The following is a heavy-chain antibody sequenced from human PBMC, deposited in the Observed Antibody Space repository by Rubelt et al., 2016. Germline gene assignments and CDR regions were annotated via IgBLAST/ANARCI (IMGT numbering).Heavy chain of an antibody. CDR3: ARDWGVGATWVTLYYFDY. D-gene: IGHD1-26*01. V-gene: IGHV3-48*02. CDR1: GFTFSSYS. Sequence: EVQLVESGGGLVQPGGSLRLSCAASGFTFSSYSMNWVRQAPGKGLEWVSYISSSSSTIYYADSVKGRFTISRDNAKNSLYLQMNSLRDEDTAVYYCARDWGVGATWVTLYYFDYWGQGTLVTVSS. CDR2: ISSSSSTI. J-gene: IGHJ4*02.